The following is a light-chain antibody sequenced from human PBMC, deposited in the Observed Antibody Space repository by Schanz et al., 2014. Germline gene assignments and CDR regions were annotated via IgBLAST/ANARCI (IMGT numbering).Light chain of an antibody. CDR3: SSYTSSDNLV. J-gene: IGLJ3*02. CDR2: DVS. CDR1: SSDVGGYNY. V-gene: IGLV2-14*01. Sequence: QSALTQPASVSGSPGQWITISCTGTSSDVGGYNYVSWFQQHAGKAPKVMIYDVSNRPSGVSHRFSGSKSGNTASLTISGHQPEDEADYYCSSYTSSDNLVFGGGTKLTVL.